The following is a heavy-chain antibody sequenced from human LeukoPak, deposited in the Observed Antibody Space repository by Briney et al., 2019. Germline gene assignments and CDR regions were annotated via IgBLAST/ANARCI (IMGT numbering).Heavy chain of an antibody. CDR1: GGSFSGYY. D-gene: IGHD6-19*01. Sequence: SETLSLTCAVYGGSFSGYYWSWIRQPPGKGLEWIGEINHSGSTNYNPSLKGRVTISVDTSKNQFSLKLSSVTAADTAVYYCARRGYSSGWANSRYFDLWGRGTLVTVSS. CDR2: INHSGST. V-gene: IGHV4-34*01. CDR3: ARRGYSSGWANSRYFDL. J-gene: IGHJ2*01.